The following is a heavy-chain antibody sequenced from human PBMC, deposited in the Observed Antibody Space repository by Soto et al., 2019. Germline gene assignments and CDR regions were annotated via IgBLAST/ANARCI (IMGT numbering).Heavy chain of an antibody. V-gene: IGHV4-31*03. D-gene: IGHD3-3*01. CDR2: IYYSGST. Sequence: SETLSLTCTVSGGAISSGGYYWSWIRQHPGKGLEWIGYIYYSGSTYYNPSLKSRVTISVDTSKNQFSLKLSSVTAADTAVYYCARAGFWSGYYSSDYYYGMDVWGQGTTVTV. CDR3: ARAGFWSGYYSSDYYYGMDV. CDR1: GGAISSGGYY. J-gene: IGHJ6*02.